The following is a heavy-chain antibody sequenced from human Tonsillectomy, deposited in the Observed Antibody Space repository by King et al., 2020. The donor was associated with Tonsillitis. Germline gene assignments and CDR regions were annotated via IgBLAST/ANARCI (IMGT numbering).Heavy chain of an antibody. Sequence: VQLQESGPGLVKPSETLSLTCTVSGGSISTYYWSWIRHPPGKGLEWIGYIYYSGSPNYNPSLKRRFTISVDTSQTQFSLKLSSVTAADTAVYYCARDKVCSGYYCAYGMDVWGQGTTVTVSS. V-gene: IGHV4-59*01. CDR1: GGSISTYY. J-gene: IGHJ6*02. D-gene: IGHD3-22*01. CDR2: IYYSGSP. CDR3: ARDKVCSGYYCAYGMDV.